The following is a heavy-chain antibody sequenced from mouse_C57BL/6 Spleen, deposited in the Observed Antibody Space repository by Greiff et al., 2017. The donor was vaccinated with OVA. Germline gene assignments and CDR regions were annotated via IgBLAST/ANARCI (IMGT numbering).Heavy chain of an antibody. CDR2: IYWDDDK. J-gene: IGHJ4*01. CDR3: ARRSYDYDGDYYAMDY. CDR1: GFSLSTSGMG. D-gene: IGHD2-4*01. Sequence: QVQLKQSGPGILQSSQTLSLTCSFSGFSLSTSGMGVSWIRQPSGKGLEWLAHIYWDDDKRYNPSLKSLLTLSKDTSRNQVFLKITSVDTADTATYYCARRSYDYDGDYYAMDYWGQGTSVTVSS. V-gene: IGHV8-12*01.